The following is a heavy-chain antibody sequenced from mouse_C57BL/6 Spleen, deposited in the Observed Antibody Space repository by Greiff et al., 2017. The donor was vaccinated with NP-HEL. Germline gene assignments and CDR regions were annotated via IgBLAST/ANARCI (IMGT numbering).Heavy chain of an antibody. CDR3: AKGSRRGYAMDY. Sequence: VQLKQSGPELVKPGASVKIPCKASGYTFTDYNMDWVKQSHGKSLEWIGDINPNNGGTIYNQKFKGKATLTVDKSSSTAYMELRSLTSEDTAVYYCAKGSRRGYAMDYWGQGTSVTVSS. J-gene: IGHJ4*01. CDR2: INPNNGGT. V-gene: IGHV1-18*01. CDR1: GYTFTDYN.